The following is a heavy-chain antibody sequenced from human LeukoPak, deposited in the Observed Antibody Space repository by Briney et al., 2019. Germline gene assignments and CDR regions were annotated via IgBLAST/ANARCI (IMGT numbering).Heavy chain of an antibody. CDR1: GFTFSSYA. J-gene: IGHJ4*02. Sequence: PGGSLRLSCAASGFTFSSYAMSWVRQAPGKGLEWVSAISGSGGSTYYADSVKGRFTISRDNSKNTLYLQMNSLRAEDTAVYYCAKPDMAQIAVAGTGRTVDYWGQGTLVTVSS. CDR2: ISGSGGST. CDR3: AKPDMAQIAVAGTGRTVDY. V-gene: IGHV3-23*01. D-gene: IGHD6-19*01.